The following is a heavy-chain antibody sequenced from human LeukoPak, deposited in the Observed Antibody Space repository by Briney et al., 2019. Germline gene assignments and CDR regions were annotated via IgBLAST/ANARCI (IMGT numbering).Heavy chain of an antibody. CDR1: GGTFSSYA. Sequence: GASVKVSCKASGGTFSSYAISWVRQATGQGLEWMGRIIPILDIANYAQKFQGRVTITADKSTSTAYMELNSLRSEDTAVHYCARCSITIFGLFDYWGQGTLVTVSS. CDR3: ARCSITIFGLFDY. D-gene: IGHD3-10*02. J-gene: IGHJ4*02. CDR2: IIPILDIA. V-gene: IGHV1-69*04.